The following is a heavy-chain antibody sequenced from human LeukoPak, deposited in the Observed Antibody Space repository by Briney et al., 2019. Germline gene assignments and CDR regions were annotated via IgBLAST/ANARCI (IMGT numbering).Heavy chain of an antibody. CDR1: GGTFSSYA. V-gene: IGHV1-69*13. D-gene: IGHD2-15*01. J-gene: IGHJ4*02. CDR2: IIPIFGTA. Sequence: GASVKVSCKASGGTFSSYAISWVRQAPGQGLEWMGGIIPIFGTANYAQKFQGRVTITADESTSTAYMELSSLRSEDTAVYYCARLGYCSGGSCYVSSDYWGQGTLVTVSS. CDR3: ARLGYCSGGSCYVSSDY.